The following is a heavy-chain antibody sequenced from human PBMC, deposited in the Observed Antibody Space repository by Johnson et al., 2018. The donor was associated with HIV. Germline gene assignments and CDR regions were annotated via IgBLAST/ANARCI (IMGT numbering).Heavy chain of an antibody. V-gene: IGHV3-30*03. J-gene: IGHJ3*02. D-gene: IGHD2-8*01. CDR3: ARGVFVLIRGGSAFDI. CDR2: ISYDGSNK. CDR1: GFTFSSYG. Sequence: QVQLVESGGGLVQPGGSLRLSCAASGFTFSSYGMHWVRQAPGKGLEWVAVISYDGSNKYYVDSVKGRFTISRDNAKNSLYLQMNSLRAEDTAVYYCARGVFVLIRGGSAFDIWGQGTMVTVSS.